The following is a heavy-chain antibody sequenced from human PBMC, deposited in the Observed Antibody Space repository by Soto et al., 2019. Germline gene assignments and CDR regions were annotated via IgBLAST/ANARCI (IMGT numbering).Heavy chain of an antibody. Sequence: SETLSLTCAVSGGSISSGGYSWSWIRQPPGKGLEWIGYIYHSGSTYYNPSLKSRVAISVDRSKNQFSLKLSSVTAADTAVYYCARDGSGSYSNWFNPWGQGTLVTVSS. J-gene: IGHJ5*02. V-gene: IGHV4-30-2*01. CDR3: ARDGSGSYSNWFNP. CDR2: IYHSGST. CDR1: GGSISSGGYS. D-gene: IGHD3-10*01.